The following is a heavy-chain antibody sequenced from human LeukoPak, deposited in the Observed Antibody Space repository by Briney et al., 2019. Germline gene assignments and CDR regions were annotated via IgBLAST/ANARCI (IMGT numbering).Heavy chain of an antibody. D-gene: IGHD3-22*01. CDR1: GYTFTSYG. CDR3: AREGGGGGYYLLGVYYYYAMDV. J-gene: IGHJ6*02. CDR2: ISAYNGNT. V-gene: IGHV1-18*01. Sequence: ASVKVSCKASGYTFTSYGISWVRQAPGQGLEWMGWISAYNGNTNYAQKLQGRVTMTTDTSTSTAYMELRSLRSDDTAVYYCAREGGGGGYYLLGVYYYYAMDVWGQGTTVTVSS.